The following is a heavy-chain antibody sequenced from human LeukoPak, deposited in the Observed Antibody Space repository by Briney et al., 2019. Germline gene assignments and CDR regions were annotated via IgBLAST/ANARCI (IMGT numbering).Heavy chain of an antibody. J-gene: IGHJ4*02. CDR2: ISSSSSTI. Sequence: GGSLRLSCAASGFTFSSYSMNWVRQAPGKGLEWVSYISSSSSTIYYADSVKGRFTISRDNSKNTLYLQMNSLRAEDTAVYYCARDSVFWSGYTLVPDYWGQGTLVTVSS. D-gene: IGHD3-3*01. CDR1: GFTFSSYS. CDR3: ARDSVFWSGYTLVPDY. V-gene: IGHV3-48*01.